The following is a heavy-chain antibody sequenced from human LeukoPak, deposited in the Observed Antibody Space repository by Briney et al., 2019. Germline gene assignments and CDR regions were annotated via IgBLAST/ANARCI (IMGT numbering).Heavy chain of an antibody. CDR1: GYTFSNFD. D-gene: IGHD2-2*01. CDR3: ARDGAHCGSANCYFDN. V-gene: IGHV1-18*01. CDR2: ISTDNGNT. J-gene: IGHJ4*02. Sequence: ASVKVSCKASGYTFSNFDISWVRQAPGQGLEWMARISTDNGNTDYAQKFQGRVTMTTDASTNTAYMEMRSLTSDDTAVYYCARDGAHCGSANCYFDNWGQGTLVIVSS.